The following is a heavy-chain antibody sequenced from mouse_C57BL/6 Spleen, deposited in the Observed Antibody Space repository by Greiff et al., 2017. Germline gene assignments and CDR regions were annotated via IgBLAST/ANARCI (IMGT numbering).Heavy chain of an antibody. D-gene: IGHD2-3*01. Sequence: VMLVESGAELVRPGTSVKVSCKASGYAFTNYWIEWVKQRPGQGLEWIGVINPGSGGTNYNEKFKGKATLTADKSSSTAYMQLSSLTAEDSAVYFCARFYDGYGAYWGQGTLVTVSA. V-gene: IGHV1-54*01. CDR1: GYAFTNYW. CDR2: INPGSGGT. J-gene: IGHJ3*01. CDR3: ARFYDGYGAY.